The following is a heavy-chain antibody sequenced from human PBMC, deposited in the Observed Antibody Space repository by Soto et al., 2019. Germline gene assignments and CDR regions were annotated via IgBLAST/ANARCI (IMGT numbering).Heavy chain of an antibody. Sequence: PSETLSLTCTVSDGSVSSTSYSWAWLRQPPRKGLEWIGNIYYSGLTHYNPSLSSRVTISVDTPKKQFSLKLSSVIAADTAVYYCARLFYCGGGGGCHYHMAVWGKGTTVTVSS. D-gene: IGHD2-21*01. CDR3: ARLFYCGGGGGCHYHMAV. CDR2: IYYSGLT. CDR1: DGSVSSTSYS. V-gene: IGHV4-39*01. J-gene: IGHJ6*03.